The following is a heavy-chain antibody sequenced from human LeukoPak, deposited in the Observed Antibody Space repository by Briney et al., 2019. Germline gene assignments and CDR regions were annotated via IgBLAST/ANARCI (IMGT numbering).Heavy chain of an antibody. D-gene: IGHD2-2*01. CDR3: AWYCSSTSCYGDYFDY. CDR2: IYYSGST. V-gene: IGHV4-39*01. CDR1: GGSISSSSYY. J-gene: IGHJ4*02. Sequence: SETLSLTCTVSGGSISSSSYYWGWIRQPPGKGLEWIGSIYYSGSTYYNPSLKRRVTISVDTSKNQFSLKLSSVTAADTAVYYCAWYCSSTSCYGDYFDYWGQGTLVTVSS.